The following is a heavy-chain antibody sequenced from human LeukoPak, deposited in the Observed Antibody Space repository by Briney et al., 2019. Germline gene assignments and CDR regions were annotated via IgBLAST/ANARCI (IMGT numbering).Heavy chain of an antibody. V-gene: IGHV3-23*01. CDR2: ISGSGGST. CDR3: ARDAYDSSGYYYYYGMDV. J-gene: IGHJ6*02. D-gene: IGHD3-22*01. CDR1: GFTFSSYA. Sequence: GGSLRLSCAASGFTFSSYAMSWVRQAPGKGLEWVSAISGSGGSTYYADSVKGRFTISRDNSKNTLYLQMNSLRAEDTAVYYCARDAYDSSGYYYYYGMDVWGQGTTVTVSS.